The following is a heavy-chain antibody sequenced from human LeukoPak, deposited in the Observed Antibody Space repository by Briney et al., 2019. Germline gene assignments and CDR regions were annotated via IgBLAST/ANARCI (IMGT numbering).Heavy chain of an antibody. J-gene: IGHJ6*02. CDR2: IIPIFGTA. Sequence: ASVKVSCKASGGTFSSYAISWVRQAPGQGLEWMGGIIPIFGTANYAQKFQGRVTITTDESTSTAYMELSSLRSEDTAVYYCATAPRAYYVWGSYRLMDVWGQGTTVTVSS. CDR1: GGTFSSYA. CDR3: ATAPRAYYVWGSYRLMDV. D-gene: IGHD3-16*02. V-gene: IGHV1-69*05.